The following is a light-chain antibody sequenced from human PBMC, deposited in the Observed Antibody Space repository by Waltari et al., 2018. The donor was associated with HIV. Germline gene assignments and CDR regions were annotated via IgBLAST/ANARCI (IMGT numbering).Light chain of an antibody. CDR3: ASYKTAYTMV. J-gene: IGLJ2*01. V-gene: IGLV2-14*03. CDR2: DVT. Sequence: QSALTQPASVSGSPGQWVTIPCSGTTNDLGGYRHVPWYQQPPGQAPKLIIYDVTYRPSGVSDRFSGSKSGNAASLTISGLQPEDEGDYFCASYKTAYTMVFGGGTRLTV. CDR1: TNDLGGYRH.